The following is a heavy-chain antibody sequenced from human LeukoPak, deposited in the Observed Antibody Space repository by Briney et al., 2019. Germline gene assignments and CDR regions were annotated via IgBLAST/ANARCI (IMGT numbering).Heavy chain of an antibody. CDR1: GFTFSSYE. CDR3: AKDADHYFDY. V-gene: IGHV3-48*03. CDR2: ISSSGSTI. Sequence: GGSLRLSCAASGFTFSSYEMNWVRQAPGKGLEWVSYISSSGSTIYYADSVKGRFTISRDNSKNTLYLQMNSLRAEDTAVYYCAKDADHYFDYWGQGTLVTVSS. J-gene: IGHJ4*02.